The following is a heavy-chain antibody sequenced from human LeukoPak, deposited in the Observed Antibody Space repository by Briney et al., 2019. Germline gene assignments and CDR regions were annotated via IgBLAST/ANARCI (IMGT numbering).Heavy chain of an antibody. CDR2: IYTSGSA. CDR1: GDSISSGSYY. D-gene: IGHD1-26*01. CDR3: AREKWVGATTVRAFDS. V-gene: IGHV4-61*02. Sequence: SETLSLTCTVSGDSISSGSYYWSWIRQSAGKGLEWIGRIYTSGSANYNPSLKSRVTILVDTSKNQVSLKLSSVTAGDTAVYYCAREKWVGATTVRAFDSGGQGTMVTVSA. J-gene: IGHJ3*02.